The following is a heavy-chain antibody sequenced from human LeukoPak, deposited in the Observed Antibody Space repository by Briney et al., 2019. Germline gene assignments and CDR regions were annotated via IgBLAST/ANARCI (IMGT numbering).Heavy chain of an antibody. CDR2: IWYDGSNK. V-gene: IGHV3-33*01. J-gene: IGHJ4*02. D-gene: IGHD3-10*01. CDR3: ARGYYGSGSYSTIDY. Sequence: LRLSXAASGFTFSSYGMHWVRQAPGKGLEWVAVIWYDGSNKYYADSVKGRFTISRDNSKTTLYLQMNSLRAEDTAVYYCARGYYGSGSYSTIDYWGQGTLVTVSS. CDR1: GFTFSSYG.